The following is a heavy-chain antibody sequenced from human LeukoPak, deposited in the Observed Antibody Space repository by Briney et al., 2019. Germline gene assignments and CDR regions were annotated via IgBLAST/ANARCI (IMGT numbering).Heavy chain of an antibody. D-gene: IGHD3-16*02. CDR2: IWYDGTNK. CDR3: ARGGSYRPIDY. CDR1: GFTFSNYG. Sequence: GGSLRLSCAASGFTFSNYGMHWVRQAPGKGLEWVAVIWYDGTNKYYADSVKGRFTISRDNDKNSLYLQMNSLRAEDTAVYYCARGGSYRPIDYWGQGTLVTVSS. V-gene: IGHV3-33*01. J-gene: IGHJ4*02.